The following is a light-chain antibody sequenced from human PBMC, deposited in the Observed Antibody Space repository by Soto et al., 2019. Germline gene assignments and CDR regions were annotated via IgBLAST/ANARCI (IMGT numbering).Light chain of an antibody. V-gene: IGKV1-33*01. CDR1: QDINTY. CDR3: QHYDNLLLT. J-gene: IGKJ4*01. Sequence: DIQMTQSPSSLSASVGDRVTITCQASQDINTYLNWYQQKPGKAPKLLIYDASKLETVVPSRFSGGGSGTDFTLTVTSLQPEDIATYFCQHYDNLLLTFGGGTKVEL. CDR2: DAS.